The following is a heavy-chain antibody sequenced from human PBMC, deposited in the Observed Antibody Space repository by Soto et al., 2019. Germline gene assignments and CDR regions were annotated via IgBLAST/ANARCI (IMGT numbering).Heavy chain of an antibody. CDR2: IYHSGST. Sequence: QVQLQESGPGLVKPSGTLSLTCAVSGGSISSSNWWSWVRQPPGKGLEWIGEIYHSGSTNYNPTLSRRLTISVDTSKTQFPLKRSTVTAADAAVDYCARARDGYNFRYWVQGTLDTVSS. CDR1: GGSISSSNW. V-gene: IGHV4-4*02. D-gene: IGHD5-12*01. J-gene: IGHJ4*02. CDR3: ARARDGYNFRY.